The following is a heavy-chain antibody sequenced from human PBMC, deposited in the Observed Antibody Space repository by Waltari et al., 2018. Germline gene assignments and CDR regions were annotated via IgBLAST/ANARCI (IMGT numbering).Heavy chain of an antibody. V-gene: IGHV3-30-3*01. CDR2: VSYNGGNQ. J-gene: IGHJ4*02. CDR3: ARVLRHATGWYWVFDH. Sequence: QVHLVESGGGVVQPGGSLKLSCAVSGFQFSDYDMHWVRRIPGQGLEWVAVVSYNGGNQYYSDSVRGRFSTSRDNSKNTAFLQMSSLRSNDTAVYYCARVLRHATGWYWVFDHWGQGTLVTVSS. D-gene: IGHD6-19*01. CDR1: GFQFSDYD.